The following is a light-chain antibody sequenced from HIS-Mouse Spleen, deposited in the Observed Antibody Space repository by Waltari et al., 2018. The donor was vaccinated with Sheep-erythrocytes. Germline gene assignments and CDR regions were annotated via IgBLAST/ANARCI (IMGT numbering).Light chain of an antibody. Sequence: QSALTQPPSASGSPGQSVTISCTGTSSAVGGYNYVSWYQQHPGKAPELMIYEVSKRPSGVPDHFSGSKSGNTASLTVSGLQAEDEADYYCSSYAGSNNWVFGGGTKLTVL. CDR1: SSAVGGYNY. CDR2: EVS. V-gene: IGLV2-8*01. J-gene: IGLJ3*02. CDR3: SSYAGSNNWV.